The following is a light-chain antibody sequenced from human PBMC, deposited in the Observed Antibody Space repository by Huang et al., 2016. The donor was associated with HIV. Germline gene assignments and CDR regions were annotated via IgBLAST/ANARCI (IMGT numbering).Light chain of an antibody. CDR2: WAA. Sequence: DIVMTQSPDSLAVSLGERATINCKSSQTILHDSDSLNDLAWYHQKPGQPPKLRIHWAAIRKSGVPDRFIGSGSGTDFTLTISSLKAEDVAVYYCQQYYSSPFTFGPGTNVDI. CDR3: QQYYSSPFT. V-gene: IGKV4-1*01. J-gene: IGKJ3*01. CDR1: QTILHDSDSLND.